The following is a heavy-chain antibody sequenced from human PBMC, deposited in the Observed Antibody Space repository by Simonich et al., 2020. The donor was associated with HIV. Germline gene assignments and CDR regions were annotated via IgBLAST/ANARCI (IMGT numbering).Heavy chain of an antibody. CDR1: GFTFSSYG. CDR2: ICYDGSNK. D-gene: IGHD4-17*01. Sequence: QVQLVESGGGVVQPGRSLRLSCAASGFTFSSYGMHWVRQAPGKGLGWVAVICYDGSNKYYADAVKGRFTISRDNSKNTLYLQMNSLRAEDTALYYCAKGFYGDYGEGSDYWGQGTLVTVSS. J-gene: IGHJ4*02. V-gene: IGHV3-30*18. CDR3: AKGFYGDYGEGSDY.